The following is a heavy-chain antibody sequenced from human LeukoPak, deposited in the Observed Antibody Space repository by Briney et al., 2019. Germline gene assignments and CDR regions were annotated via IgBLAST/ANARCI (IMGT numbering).Heavy chain of an antibody. CDR1: GGSISTYY. CDR2: IHYSGST. D-gene: IGHD6-19*01. J-gene: IGHJ4*02. CDR3: ARGRGWYEPDY. V-gene: IGHV4-59*01. Sequence: SETLSLTCTVSGGSISTYYWSWLRQPPGKGLEWIAYIHYSGSTNYNPSLRSRVTISVDTSKNQFSLKLSSVTAADTAVYYCARGRGWYEPDYWGQGTLVTVSS.